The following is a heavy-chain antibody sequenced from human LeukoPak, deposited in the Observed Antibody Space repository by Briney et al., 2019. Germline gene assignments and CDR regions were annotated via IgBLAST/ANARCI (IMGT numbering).Heavy chain of an antibody. Sequence: SETLSLTCAVYGGSFSGYYWSWIRQPPGKGLEWIGEINHSGSTNYNPSLNSRVTISVDTSKNQFSLKLSSVTAADTAVYYCARSGGWLLRFDYWGQGTLVTVSS. J-gene: IGHJ4*02. CDR3: ARSGGWLLRFDY. CDR1: GGSFSGYY. D-gene: IGHD3-22*01. V-gene: IGHV4-34*01. CDR2: INHSGST.